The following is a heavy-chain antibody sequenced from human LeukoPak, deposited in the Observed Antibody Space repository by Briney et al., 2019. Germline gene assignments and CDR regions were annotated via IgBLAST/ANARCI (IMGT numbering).Heavy chain of an antibody. CDR1: GASVGSAGYY. J-gene: IGHJ4*02. CDR3: ARTQSQSGSYRYYFGY. V-gene: IGHV4-61*08. Sequence: PSETLSLTCTVSGASVGSAGYYWSWIRQPPGGGLEWIGYTYYISNTNYNPSLKSRVTMSVDPSKNQLSLKLNSVTAADTAVYYCARTQSQSGSYRYYFGYWGQGTLVTVSS. CDR2: TYYISNT. D-gene: IGHD1-26*01.